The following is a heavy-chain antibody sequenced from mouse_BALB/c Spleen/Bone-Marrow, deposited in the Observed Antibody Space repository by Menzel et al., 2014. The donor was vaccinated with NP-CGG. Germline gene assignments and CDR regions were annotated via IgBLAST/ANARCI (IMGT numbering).Heavy chain of an antibody. J-gene: IGHJ3*01. CDR3: TTLTGTSY. V-gene: IGHV5-12-2*01. CDR2: ITNGGGNT. D-gene: IGHD4-1*01. Sequence: EVQLQQSGGGLVQPGGSLKPSCAASGFTFSGYTMSWVRQTPEKRLEWVAFITNGGGNTYYPDTVKGRFTISRDNAKNTLYLQMSGLKSEDTAIYYCTTLTGTSYWGQGTLVTVSA. CDR1: GFTFSGYT.